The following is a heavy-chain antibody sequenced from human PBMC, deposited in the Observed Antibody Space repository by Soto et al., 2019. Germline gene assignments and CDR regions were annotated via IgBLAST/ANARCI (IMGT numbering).Heavy chain of an antibody. Sequence: VGSLRLSCAASGFTFSSYGMHWVRQAPGKGLEWVAVIWYDGSNKYYADSVKGRFTISRDNSKNTLYLQMNSLRAEDTAVYYCARESLHLKYYCDSSGYYYNWFDPWGQGTLVTVSS. CDR3: ARESLHLKYYCDSSGYYYNWFDP. CDR2: IWYDGSNK. D-gene: IGHD3-22*01. V-gene: IGHV3-33*01. CDR1: GFTFSSYG. J-gene: IGHJ5*02.